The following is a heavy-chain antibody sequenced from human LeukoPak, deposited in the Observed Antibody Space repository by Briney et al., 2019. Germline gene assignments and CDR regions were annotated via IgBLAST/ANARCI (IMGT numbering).Heavy chain of an antibody. CDR1: GGSISSYY. V-gene: IGHV4-4*07. Sequence: SETLSLACTVSGGSISSYYWSWIRQPAGKGLEWIGRIYTSGSTNYNPSLKSRVTMSVDTSKNQFSLKLSSVTAADTAVYYCARELGHCSGGSCYSFCAFDIWGQGTMVTVSS. CDR3: ARELGHCSGGSCYSFCAFDI. CDR2: IYTSGST. D-gene: IGHD2-15*01. J-gene: IGHJ3*02.